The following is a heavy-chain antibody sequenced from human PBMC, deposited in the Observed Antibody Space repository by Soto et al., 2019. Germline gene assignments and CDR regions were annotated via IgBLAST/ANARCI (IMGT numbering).Heavy chain of an antibody. CDR3: ATSFLLRYFDWTPELAFDI. Sequence: ASVKVSCKASGGTFSSYAISWVRQAPGQGLEWMGGIVPKDGTTNYAQKFQGRVTMTEDTSTDTAYMELSSLRSEDTAVYYCATSFLLRYFDWTPELAFDIWGQGTMVTVSS. D-gene: IGHD3-9*01. CDR1: GGTFSSYA. J-gene: IGHJ3*02. V-gene: IGHV1-69*06. CDR2: IVPKDGTT.